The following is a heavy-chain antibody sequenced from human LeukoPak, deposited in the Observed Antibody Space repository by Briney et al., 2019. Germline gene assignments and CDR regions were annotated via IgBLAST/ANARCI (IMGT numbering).Heavy chain of an antibody. Sequence: SETLSLTCAVYGGSFSGYYWSWIRQPPGKGLEWIGEINHSGSTNYNPSLKSRVTISVDTSKNQFSLKLSSVTAADTAVYYCARKRKERAGPDNYYGSGSYRYWGQGTLVTVPS. CDR1: GGSFSGYY. CDR3: ARKRKERAGPDNYYGSGSYRY. D-gene: IGHD3-10*01. V-gene: IGHV4-34*01. J-gene: IGHJ4*02. CDR2: INHSGST.